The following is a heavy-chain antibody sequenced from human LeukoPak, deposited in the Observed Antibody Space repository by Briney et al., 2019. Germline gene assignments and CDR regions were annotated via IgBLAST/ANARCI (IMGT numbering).Heavy chain of an antibody. V-gene: IGHV3-23*01. CDR2: ISGSSGTT. Sequence: GSLRLSCAASGFTFSTYVMNWIRQPPGKGLERVTGISGSSGTTYYADSVKGRFTTSRDTSKSTLYLQTNSLRAEDMAIYYCVRSGGEWGQGILVTVSS. CDR1: GFTFSTYV. CDR3: VRSGGE. J-gene: IGHJ4*02. D-gene: IGHD3-16*01.